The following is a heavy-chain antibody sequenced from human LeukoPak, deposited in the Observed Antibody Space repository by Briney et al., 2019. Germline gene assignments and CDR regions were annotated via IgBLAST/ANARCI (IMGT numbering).Heavy chain of an antibody. J-gene: IGHJ5*02. CDR2: ISVRDGGT. CDR3: AKNTCTSANCDRGWFDP. V-gene: IGHV3-23*01. Sequence: GGSLRLSCAASGFTVSHYGMSWVRQAPGKGLEWVSTISVRDGGTYYADSVKGRFTISRDNSKSTLYLQMNSLRPEDTALYYCAKNTCTSANCDRGWFDPWGQGTLVTVSS. CDR1: GFTVSHYG. D-gene: IGHD2-8*02.